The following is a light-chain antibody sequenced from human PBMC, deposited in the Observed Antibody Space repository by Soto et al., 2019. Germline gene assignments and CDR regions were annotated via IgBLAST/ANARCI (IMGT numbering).Light chain of an antibody. V-gene: IGKV1-39*01. J-gene: IGKJ4*01. Sequence: DIQMTQSPSTLSASGGDRVAITCRASQTISGFLNWYQQKPGEAHKLLIYAASTLQSGVPSRFSGSGSGTDFTLTISSLQPEDFATYYCQQSYIAPLTCGGGTKG. CDR1: QTISGF. CDR3: QQSYIAPLT. CDR2: AAS.